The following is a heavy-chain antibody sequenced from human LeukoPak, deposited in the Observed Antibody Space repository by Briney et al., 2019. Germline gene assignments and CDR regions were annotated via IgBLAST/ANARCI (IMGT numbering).Heavy chain of an antibody. D-gene: IGHD6-25*01. CDR3: ARSGSSSGYFNWFDP. Sequence: GESLKISCKGSGYSFTSYWIGWVRQMPGKGLEWMGIIYPGDSDTRYSPSFQGQVTISADKFISTAYLQWSSLKASDTAMYYCARSGSSSGYFNWFDPWGQGTLVTVSS. CDR2: IYPGDSDT. J-gene: IGHJ5*02. CDR1: GYSFTSYW. V-gene: IGHV5-51*01.